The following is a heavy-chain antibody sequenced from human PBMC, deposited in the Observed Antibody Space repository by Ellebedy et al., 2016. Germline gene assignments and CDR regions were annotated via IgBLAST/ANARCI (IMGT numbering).Heavy chain of an antibody. V-gene: IGHV3-64D*06. CDR1: GFTFSSYS. Sequence: GGSLRLXXSASGFTFSSYSMPWVRQAPGKGLEYLSAISTTGSSTYYADSVKGRFTISRDNSKNTVYLQMSSLNSEDTAVYYCVKKMRDYGGKGPFDSWGQGTLVTVSS. CDR3: VKKMRDYGGKGPFDS. CDR2: ISTTGSST. D-gene: IGHD4-23*01. J-gene: IGHJ4*02.